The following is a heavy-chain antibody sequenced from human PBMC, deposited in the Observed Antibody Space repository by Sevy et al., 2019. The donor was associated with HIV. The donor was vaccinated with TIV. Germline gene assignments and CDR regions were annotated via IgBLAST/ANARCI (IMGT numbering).Heavy chain of an antibody. CDR1: GFTFSDYY. J-gene: IGHJ3*02. Sequence: GGSLRLSCAASGFTFSDYYMSWIRQAPGKGLEWVSYISSSSYTNYADSVKGRFTISRDNAKNSLYLQMNSLRAEDTAVYYCARVSVYYYDSSGYYTTGNAFDIWGQGTMVTVSS. V-gene: IGHV3-11*05. D-gene: IGHD3-22*01. CDR3: ARVSVYYYDSSGYYTTGNAFDI. CDR2: ISSSSYT.